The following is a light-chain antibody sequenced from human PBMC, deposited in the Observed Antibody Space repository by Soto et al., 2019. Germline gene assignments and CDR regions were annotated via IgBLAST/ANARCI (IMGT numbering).Light chain of an antibody. Sequence: QSALTQPASVSGSPGQSITISCTGTSSDIGGYNYVSWFQQHPGKVPKLIIYEVDNRPSGVSNRFSGSKSGNTASLTISGLQAEDEADYYCNSYTSSITLGVFGTGTQLTVL. CDR2: EVD. CDR1: SSDIGGYNY. V-gene: IGLV2-14*01. CDR3: NSYTSSITLGV. J-gene: IGLJ1*01.